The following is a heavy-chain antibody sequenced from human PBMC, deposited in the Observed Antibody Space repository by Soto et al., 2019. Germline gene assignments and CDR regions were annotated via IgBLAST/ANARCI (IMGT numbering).Heavy chain of an antibody. Sequence: SETLSLTCTVSGGSISSYYWSWIRQPPGKGLEWIGYIYYSGSTNYNPSLKSRVTISVDTSKNQFSLKLSSVTAADTAVYYCARAYYDILTDYGMDVWGQGNTVTVSS. CDR1: GGSISSYY. CDR3: ARAYYDILTDYGMDV. D-gene: IGHD3-9*01. J-gene: IGHJ6*02. CDR2: IYYSGST. V-gene: IGHV4-59*01.